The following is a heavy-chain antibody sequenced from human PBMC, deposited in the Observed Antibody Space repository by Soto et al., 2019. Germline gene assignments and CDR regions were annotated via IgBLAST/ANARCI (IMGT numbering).Heavy chain of an antibody. CDR2: IYYSGST. V-gene: IGHV4-39*07. D-gene: IGHD1-20*01. CDR1: GGSISSSNSY. CDR3: ARYKSNYYYGMDV. Sequence: SETLSLTCTVSGGSISSSNSYWGWIRQPPGKGLEWIGSIYYSGSTYYNPSLKSRVSISVDTSKNQFSLKLSSVTAADTAVYYCARYKSNYYYGMDVWGQGTTVT. J-gene: IGHJ6*02.